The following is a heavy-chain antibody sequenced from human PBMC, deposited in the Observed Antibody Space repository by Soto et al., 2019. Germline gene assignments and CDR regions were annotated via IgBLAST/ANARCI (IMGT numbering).Heavy chain of an antibody. Sequence: PGGSLRLSGAASRFTFSNYGMQWVRQAPGEGLEWVAVISHDGTVKYYADSVKGRFTISRDNFQNTLDLQIDSLRAEDTAVYSCPTERATSSSSSFDSWAQGTLLTVYS. CDR3: PTERATSSSSSFDS. CDR2: ISHDGTVK. CDR1: RFTFSNYG. J-gene: IGHJ4*02. V-gene: IGHV3-30*03. D-gene: IGHD5-12*01.